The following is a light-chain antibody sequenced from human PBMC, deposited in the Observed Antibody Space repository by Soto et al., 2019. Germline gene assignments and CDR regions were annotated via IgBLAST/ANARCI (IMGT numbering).Light chain of an antibody. Sequence: EIVFTQSPGTLALSPWERSTLSFMASQSVSNNYLAWYQQKPGQAPRLLIYSASSRATGIPDRFSGSGSGTDYTLTISRLEPEDFAVYYCQQYGYSFWTFGQGTKVDIK. V-gene: IGKV3-20*01. CDR1: QSVSNNY. J-gene: IGKJ1*01. CDR2: SAS. CDR3: QQYGYSFWT.